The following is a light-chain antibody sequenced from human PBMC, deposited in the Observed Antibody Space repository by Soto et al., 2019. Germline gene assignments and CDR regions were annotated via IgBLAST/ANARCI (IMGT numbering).Light chain of an antibody. J-gene: IGKJ1*01. V-gene: IGKV3-15*01. CDR2: GAS. Sequence: EIVMTQSPAALSVSPGEGATLSCRASQSVSTNLAWYQQRPGQAPRLLVYGASTRATGIAARFSGYGSGTEFILTISSLQSEDFAVYYCQQYKNWPRTFGQGTKVEIK. CDR3: QQYKNWPRT. CDR1: QSVSTN.